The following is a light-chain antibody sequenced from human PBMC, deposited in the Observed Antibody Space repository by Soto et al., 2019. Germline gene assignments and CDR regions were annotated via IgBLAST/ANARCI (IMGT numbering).Light chain of an antibody. J-gene: IGLJ1*01. CDR1: SSNIGSNT. CDR2: NTN. V-gene: IGLV1-44*01. Sequence: QSVRRHPSSACWTPGHMVTISCSGSSSNIGSNTVSWYQQLPGTAPKLLIYNTNQRPSGVPDRFSGSKSGTSASLAISGLQSEDEADYYCAAWDDSLIGFYVFGTGTKVTVL. CDR3: AAWDDSLIGFYV.